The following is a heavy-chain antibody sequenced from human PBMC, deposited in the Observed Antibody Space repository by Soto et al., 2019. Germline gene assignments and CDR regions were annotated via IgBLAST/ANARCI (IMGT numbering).Heavy chain of an antibody. D-gene: IGHD5-12*01. Sequence: PSETLSLTWTVSGGSMIIYYWSWIRRPPGRGREWIGFIYYAGGTKYNPSLNSRGTISVDTSKNQFSLTVPSVTAADTAVYYCASRIVAKETFHYWGQGTLVNVSS. CDR2: IYYAGGT. CDR3: ASRIVAKETFHY. CDR1: GGSMIIYY. V-gene: IGHV4-59*08. J-gene: IGHJ4*02.